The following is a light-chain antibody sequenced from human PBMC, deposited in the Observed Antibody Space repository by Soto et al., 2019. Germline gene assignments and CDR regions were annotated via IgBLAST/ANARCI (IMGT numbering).Light chain of an antibody. CDR3: MQRTDFPFS. Sequence: DIVLTQTPNSLPVTPGEPASISCRSSQSLLDRDDGNTYLDWYLQKPGQSPQLLIYSLSYRASGDPDRFSGGGSGTDFTLKISGVEAEDVGVYCCMQRTDFPFSFGQGTNLESK. CDR1: QSLLDRDDGNTY. CDR2: SLS. J-gene: IGKJ2*01. V-gene: IGKV2-40*01.